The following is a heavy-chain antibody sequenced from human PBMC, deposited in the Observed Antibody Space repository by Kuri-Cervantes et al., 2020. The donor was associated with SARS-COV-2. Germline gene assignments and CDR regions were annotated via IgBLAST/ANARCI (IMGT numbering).Heavy chain of an antibody. CDR1: NYDFSAFG. D-gene: IGHD6-19*01. CDR2: ITAYNGNT. V-gene: IGHV1-18*01. J-gene: IGHJ4*02. Sequence: ASVKVSCKASNYDFSAFGITWVRQARGQGLERLGWITAYNGNTNYAQKLQGRVTMTTDTSTSTAYMELRSLRSDDTAVYYCAQSSGWSNDFDYWGQGTLVTVSS. CDR3: AQSSGWSNDFDY.